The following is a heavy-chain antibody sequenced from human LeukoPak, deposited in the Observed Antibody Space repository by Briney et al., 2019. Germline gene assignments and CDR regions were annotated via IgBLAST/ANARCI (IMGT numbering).Heavy chain of an antibody. CDR1: GYSFTSYW. CDR3: ARVGYGDHNWFDP. CDR2: IFPGDSAN. D-gene: IGHD5-12*01. Sequence: GESLKFSGKGSGYSFTSYWIGWVRQVPGKGLEWLGIIFPGDSANRYYPSSQGQVTISADKSISTAYLQWSSLKASDTAMYYCARVGYGDHNWFDPWGQGTLVTVSS. V-gene: IGHV5-51*03. J-gene: IGHJ5*02.